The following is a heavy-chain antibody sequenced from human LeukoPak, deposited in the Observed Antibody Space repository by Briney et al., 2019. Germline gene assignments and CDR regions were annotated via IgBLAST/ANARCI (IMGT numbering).Heavy chain of an antibody. Sequence: SETLSLTCAVYGGSFSGYYWSWIRQPPGKGLEWIGEINHSGSTNYNPSLKSRVTMSVDTSKHQFSLRLSSVTAADTAVYYCARIATSPHYYYGMDVWGQGTTVTVSS. J-gene: IGHJ6*02. CDR1: GGSFSGYY. CDR2: INHSGST. D-gene: IGHD6-13*01. CDR3: ARIATSPHYYYGMDV. V-gene: IGHV4-34*01.